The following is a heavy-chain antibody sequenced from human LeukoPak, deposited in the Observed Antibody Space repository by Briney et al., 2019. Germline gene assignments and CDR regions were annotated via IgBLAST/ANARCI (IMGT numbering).Heavy chain of an antibody. Sequence: SETLSLTCAVSGGAISSYYWSCIRQPPGNRLECIGGIYYSVSTNYNPSLKSPVTISVYTSKNQFSLKLSSVTAADPDVYYCARVDYGGKNYYYGMDVWGQGTTVTVYS. V-gene: IGHV4-59*01. D-gene: IGHD4-23*01. CDR2: IYYSVST. CDR1: GGAISSYY. J-gene: IGHJ6*02. CDR3: ARVDYGGKNYYYGMDV.